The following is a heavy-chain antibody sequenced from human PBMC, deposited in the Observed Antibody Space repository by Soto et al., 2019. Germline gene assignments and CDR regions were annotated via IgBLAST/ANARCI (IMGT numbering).Heavy chain of an antibody. J-gene: IGHJ1*01. CDR2: IIPIFGTA. D-gene: IGHD6-13*01. V-gene: IGHV1-69*01. CDR1: GFTFSSYA. CDR3: ARAKQQHAEYFQH. Sequence: VQLLESGGGLVQPGGSLRLSCAASGFTFSSYAISWVRQAPGQGLEWMGGIIPIFGTANYAQKFQGRVTITADESTSTAYMELSSLRSEDTAVYYCARAKQQHAEYFQHWGQGTLVTVSS.